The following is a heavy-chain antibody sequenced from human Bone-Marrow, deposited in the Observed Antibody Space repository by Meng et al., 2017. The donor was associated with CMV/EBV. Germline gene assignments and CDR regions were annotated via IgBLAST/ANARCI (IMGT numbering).Heavy chain of an antibody. CDR2: ISSSGSTI. J-gene: IGHJ4*02. D-gene: IGHD2-2*01. CDR3: ARGLSPGYCSSTSCPIDD. V-gene: IGHV3-11*01. Sequence: GGSLRLSCAASGFTFSDYYMSWIRQAPGKGLEWVSYISSSGSTIYYADSVKGRFTISRDNAKNSLYLQMNSLRAEDTAVYYCARGLSPGYCSSTSCPIDDWGQGTLVTVSS. CDR1: GFTFSDYY.